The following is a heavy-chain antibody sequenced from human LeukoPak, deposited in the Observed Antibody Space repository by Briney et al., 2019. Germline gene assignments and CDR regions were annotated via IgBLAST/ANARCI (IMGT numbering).Heavy chain of an antibody. J-gene: IGHJ4*02. Sequence: PGGSLRLSCAASGFTFTNAWMTWVRQAPGKGLEWVGRVKSKTDGGTTDYAAPVKGRFTISRDDSKDTLFLQMDSLRAEDTAVYYCAKVGVLRFLEWLLYFDYWGQGTLVTVSS. CDR3: AKVGVLRFLEWLLYFDY. D-gene: IGHD3-3*01. CDR2: VKSKTDGGTT. CDR1: GFTFTNAW. V-gene: IGHV3-15*01.